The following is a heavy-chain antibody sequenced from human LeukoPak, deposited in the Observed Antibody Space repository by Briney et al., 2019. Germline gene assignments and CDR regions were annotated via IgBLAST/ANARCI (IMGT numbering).Heavy chain of an antibody. Sequence: GGSLRLSCAASGFTFSDYYMSWIRQAPGKGLEWVSYISSSGSTIYYADSVKGRFTISRDNAKNSLYLQMNSLRAEDTAVYYCASLTIFGVGIYYGMDVWCQGTTVTVSS. CDR2: ISSSGSTI. D-gene: IGHD3-3*01. CDR1: GFTFSDYY. J-gene: IGHJ6*02. V-gene: IGHV3-11*01. CDR3: ASLTIFGVGIYYGMDV.